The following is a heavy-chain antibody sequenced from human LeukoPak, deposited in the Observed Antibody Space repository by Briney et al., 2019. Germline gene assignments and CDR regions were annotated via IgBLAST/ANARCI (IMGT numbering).Heavy chain of an antibody. CDR2: IYHSGST. CDR1: GYSISSGYY. J-gene: IGHJ4*02. Sequence: SETLSLTCAVSGYSISSGYYWGWIRQPPGKGLEWIGSIYHSGSTYYNPSLKSRVTISVDTFKNQFSLKLSSVTAADTAVYYCASKGSSTSCCPKDYWGQGTLVTVSS. CDR3: ASKGSSTSCCPKDY. D-gene: IGHD2-2*01. V-gene: IGHV4-38-2*01.